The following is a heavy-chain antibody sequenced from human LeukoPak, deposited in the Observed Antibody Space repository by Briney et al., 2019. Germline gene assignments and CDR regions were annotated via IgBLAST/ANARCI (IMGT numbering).Heavy chain of an antibody. CDR1: GGTFSSYA. V-gene: IGHV1-69*13. J-gene: IGHJ3*02. D-gene: IGHD3-10*01. CDR3: AREARSRGFGESHFPDAFDI. Sequence: ASVKVSCKASGGTFSSYAISWVRQAPGQGLEWMGGIIPIFGTANYAQKFQGRVTITADESTSTAYMELSSLRSEDTAVYYCAREARSRGFGESHFPDAFDIWGQGTMVTVSS. CDR2: IIPIFGTA.